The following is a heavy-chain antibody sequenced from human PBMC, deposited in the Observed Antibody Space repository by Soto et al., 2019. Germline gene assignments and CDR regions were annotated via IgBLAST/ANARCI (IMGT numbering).Heavy chain of an antibody. Sequence: EVQLVESGGGLVKPGGSLRLSCAASGFTFSSYSMNWVRQAPGKGLEWVSSISSSSSYIYYADSVKGRFTISRDNAKTSLYLQMNSLRAEDTAVYYCASHTYYYDSSGSWYYFDYWGQGTLVTVSS. CDR3: ASHTYYYDSSGSWYYFDY. V-gene: IGHV3-21*01. CDR2: ISSSSSYI. J-gene: IGHJ4*02. CDR1: GFTFSSYS. D-gene: IGHD3-22*01.